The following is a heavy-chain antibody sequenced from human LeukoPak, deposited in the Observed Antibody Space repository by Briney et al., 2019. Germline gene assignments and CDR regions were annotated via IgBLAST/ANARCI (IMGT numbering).Heavy chain of an antibody. CDR1: GFTFGTYW. J-gene: IGHJ4*02. V-gene: IGHV3-74*01. CDR2: IDGDGTGT. CDR3: ARGRRDFFDY. Sequence: GSLRLSCKASGFTFGTYWMHWVRQPPGKGLVWVSRIDGDGTGTDYADSVKGRFTVSRDNAKNSLYLQMNSLRAEDTAVYYCARGRRDFFDYWGQGTLVTVSS. D-gene: IGHD5-24*01.